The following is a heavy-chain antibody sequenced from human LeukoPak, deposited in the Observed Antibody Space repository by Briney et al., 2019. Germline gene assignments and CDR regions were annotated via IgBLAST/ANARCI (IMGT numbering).Heavy chain of an antibody. J-gene: IGHJ4*02. D-gene: IGHD1-26*01. CDR2: ISGSGERT. V-gene: IGHV3-23*01. Sequence: GGSLRLSCVTSGFMFSTYAMSWVRQAPGKGLEWVSIISGSGERTYYADSVKGRFTVSRDNSKNTLYLQMKSRRAEDTAVYYCVSQSYSGSDNYYFHYWGQGTLVAVSS. CDR3: VSQSYSGSDNYYFHY. CDR1: GFMFSTYA.